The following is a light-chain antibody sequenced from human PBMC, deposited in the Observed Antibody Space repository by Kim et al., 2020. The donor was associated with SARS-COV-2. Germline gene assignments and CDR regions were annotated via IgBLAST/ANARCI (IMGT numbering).Light chain of an antibody. J-gene: IGLJ1*01. CDR3: ASWDDGLNGYV. V-gene: IGLV1-44*01. CDR2: TYN. Sequence: GQRVTISCSGSKSNIGSNAVNWYQLLPGTAPYLLIYTYNYRPSGVPDRFSGSTSGTSASLAISGLQSEDEGDYYCASWDDGLNGYVFGTGTKVTVL. CDR1: KSNIGSNA.